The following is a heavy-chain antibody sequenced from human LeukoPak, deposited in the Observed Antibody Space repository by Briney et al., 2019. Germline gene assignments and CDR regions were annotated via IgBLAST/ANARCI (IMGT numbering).Heavy chain of an antibody. V-gene: IGHV4-34*01. CDR3: ASQGIAAAGTGVTHWFHP. CDR1: GGSFSGYY. J-gene: IGHJ5*02. D-gene: IGHD6-13*01. CDR2: INHSEST. Sequence: SETLSLTCAVYGGSFSGYYWSWIRHPPGKGLEWIGKINHSESTNYNPSLKSRVTISVDPSNNHFYMQLSSVTAADTPVYYCASQGIAAAGTGVTHWFHPGGQGTLVTVSS.